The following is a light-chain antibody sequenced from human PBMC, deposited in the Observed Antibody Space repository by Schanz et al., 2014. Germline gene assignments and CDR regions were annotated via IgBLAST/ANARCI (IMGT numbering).Light chain of an antibody. V-gene: IGKV3D-15*01. Sequence: EIVMTQSPATLSVSPGERATLSCRASQSVSSNLAWYQQKPGQAPWLLIYGASNRATGIPDRFSGSGSGTEFTLTISSLQSEDFAVYYCQQYDEWPLTFGGGTKVEIK. CDR2: GAS. CDR3: QQYDEWPLT. CDR1: QSVSSN. J-gene: IGKJ4*01.